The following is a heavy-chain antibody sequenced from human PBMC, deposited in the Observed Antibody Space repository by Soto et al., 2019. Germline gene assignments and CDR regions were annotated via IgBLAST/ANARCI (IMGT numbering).Heavy chain of an antibody. Sequence: QVQLVESGGGVVQPGRSLRLSCAASGFTFSSYAMHWVRKAAGKGLEWVAVISYDGSNKYYADSVKGRFTISRDNSKNTLYLQMNRLRAEDTAVYYCAREAVVGATSPWGQGPLITVSS. V-gene: IGHV3-30-3*01. CDR3: AREAVVGATSP. CDR2: ISYDGSNK. CDR1: GFTFSSYA. J-gene: IGHJ5*02. D-gene: IGHD1-26*01.